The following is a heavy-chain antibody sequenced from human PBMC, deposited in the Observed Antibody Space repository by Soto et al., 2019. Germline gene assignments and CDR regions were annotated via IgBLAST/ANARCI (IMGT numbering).Heavy chain of an antibody. CDR2: IWYDGSNK. CDR3: AIASRDIVVVVAAIAAFDI. V-gene: IGHV3-33*01. D-gene: IGHD2-15*01. J-gene: IGHJ3*02. Sequence: QVQLVETGGGVVQPGRSLRLSCAASGFTFSSYGMHWVRPAPGKGREWVAVIWYDGSNKYYADSVKGRFTISRDNSKNAMDRQLTSLRAEATAVYYCAIASRDIVVVVAAIAAFDICCQGQMVTVSS. CDR1: GFTFSSYG.